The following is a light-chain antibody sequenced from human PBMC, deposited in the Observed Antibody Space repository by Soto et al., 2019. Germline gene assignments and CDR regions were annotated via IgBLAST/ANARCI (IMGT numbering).Light chain of an antibody. V-gene: IGLV2-14*01. CDR3: SSFAGSNNFPYV. CDR1: SSDVGGYGS. CDR2: EVI. Sequence: QSVLTQPASVSGSPGQSITVSCTGTSSDVGGYGSVSWFQQHPGKAPKLMIYEVINRPSGVSNRFSGSKSGNTAYLTISGLQPEDEADYYCSSFAGSNNFPYVYGTGTKVTAL. J-gene: IGLJ1*01.